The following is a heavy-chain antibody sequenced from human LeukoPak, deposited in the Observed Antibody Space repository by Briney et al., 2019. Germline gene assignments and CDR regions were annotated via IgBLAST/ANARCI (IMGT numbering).Heavy chain of an antibody. J-gene: IGHJ4*02. CDR1: GFTFSSYG. CDR2: IWYDGSNK. Sequence: PGGSLRLSCAASGFTFSSYGMHWVRQAPGKGLEWVAVIWYDGSNKYYADSVKGRFTISRDNSKITLYLQMNSLRAEDTAVYYCATRAHYFDYWGQGTLVTVSS. V-gene: IGHV3-33*01. CDR3: ATRAHYFDY.